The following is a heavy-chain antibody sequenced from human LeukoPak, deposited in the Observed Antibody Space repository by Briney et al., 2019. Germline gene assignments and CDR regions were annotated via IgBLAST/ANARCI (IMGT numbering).Heavy chain of an antibody. V-gene: IGHV4-4*07. Sequence: SETLSLTCTVSGGSMNTHCWSWIRQPAGQGLEFIGRISASGSPNYNPSLGSRVTMSVDTSRSQFSLRLTSVTAADTAVYYCARTGYHTGWGNDYWGEGTLVTVSS. D-gene: IGHD6-19*01. J-gene: IGHJ4*02. CDR2: ISASGSP. CDR1: GGSMNTHC. CDR3: ARTGYHTGWGNDY.